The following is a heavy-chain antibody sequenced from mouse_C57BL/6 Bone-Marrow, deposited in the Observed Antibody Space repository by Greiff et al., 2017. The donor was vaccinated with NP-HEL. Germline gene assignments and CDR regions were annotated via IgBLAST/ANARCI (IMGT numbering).Heavy chain of an antibody. V-gene: IGHV1-12*01. J-gene: IGHJ1*03. D-gene: IGHD2-4*01. CDR1: GYTFTSYN. Sequence: QVQLQQSGAELVRPGASVKMSCKASGYTFTSYNMHWVKQTPRQGLEWIGAIYPGNGDTSYNQKFKGKATLTVDKSSSTAYMQLSSLTSEDSAVYFCLYYDYDEGYFDVWGTGTTVTVSS. CDR2: IYPGNGDT. CDR3: LYYDYDEGYFDV.